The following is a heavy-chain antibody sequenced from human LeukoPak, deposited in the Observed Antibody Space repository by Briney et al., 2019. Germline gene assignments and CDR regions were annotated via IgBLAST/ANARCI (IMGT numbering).Heavy chain of an antibody. J-gene: IGHJ6*03. D-gene: IGHD3-9*01. CDR1: GGTFSSYA. V-gene: IGHV1-69*05. CDR2: IIPIFGTA. Sequence: GASVEVSCKASGGTFSSYAISWVRQAPGQGLEWMGGIIPIFGTANYAQKFQGRVTITTDESTSTAYMELSSLRPEDTAVYYCARDYDSRFRYFDINYYYYMDVWGKGTTVTVSS. CDR3: ARDYDSRFRYFDINYYYYMDV.